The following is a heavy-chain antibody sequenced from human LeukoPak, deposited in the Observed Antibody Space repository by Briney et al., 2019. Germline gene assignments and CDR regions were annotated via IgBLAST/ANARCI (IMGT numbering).Heavy chain of an antibody. CDR1: GYTFTGYY. V-gene: IGHV1-2*02. J-gene: IGHJ3*02. D-gene: IGHD1-26*01. CDR2: INPNSGGT. Sequence: ASVKVSCKASGYTFTGYYMHWVRQAPGQGLEWMGWINPNSGGTNYAQKFQGRVTMTRATSISTAYMELSRLRSDDTAVYYCARELVGAHGAFDIWGQGTMVTVSS. CDR3: ARELVGAHGAFDI.